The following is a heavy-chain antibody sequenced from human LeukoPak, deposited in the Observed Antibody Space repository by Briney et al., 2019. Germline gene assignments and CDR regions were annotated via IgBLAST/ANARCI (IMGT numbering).Heavy chain of an antibody. V-gene: IGHV3-66*01. CDR2: IYAGGST. J-gene: IGHJ1*01. D-gene: IGHD1-20*01. CDR3: ASNSWMLRY. Sequence: GGSLRLSCAASGFTVDNNYMSWVRQAPGKGLEWVSVIYAGGSTYYADSVKDRFTISRDNSKNTLYLQMNSLRAEDTAVYYCASNSWMLRYRGQGIPVTVSS. CDR1: GFTVDNNY.